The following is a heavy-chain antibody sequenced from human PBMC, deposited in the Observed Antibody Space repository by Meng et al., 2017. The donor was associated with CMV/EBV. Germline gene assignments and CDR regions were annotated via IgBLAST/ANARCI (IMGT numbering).Heavy chain of an antibody. CDR3: ARDPSLRWIDY. CDR1: GGSISSSSYY. V-gene: IGHV4-39*07. CDR2: IYYSGST. D-gene: IGHD4-23*01. Sequence: QLQLQESGPGRLKPSETLALTCPVSGGSISSSSYYWGWIRQPPGKGLEWIGSIYYSGSTYYNPSLKSRVTISVDTSKNQFSLKLSSVTAADTAVYYCARDPSLRWIDYWGQGTLVTVSS. J-gene: IGHJ4*02.